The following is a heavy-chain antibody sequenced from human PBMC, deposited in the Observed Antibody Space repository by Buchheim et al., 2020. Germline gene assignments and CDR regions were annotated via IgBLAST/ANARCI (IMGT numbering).Heavy chain of an antibody. V-gene: IGHV3-7*01. Sequence: EEELADSGGGLVQPGGSLRLSCAGSGFTFSTYWIFWVRQAPGKGLEWVANINQDGSEKNYVDSVKGRFTISRDNAKSSLYLQMNSLRAEDTAVYYCSRGTGDVWGKGTT. CDR3: SRGTGDV. D-gene: IGHD2-8*02. CDR2: INQDGSEK. J-gene: IGHJ6*03. CDR1: GFTFSTYW.